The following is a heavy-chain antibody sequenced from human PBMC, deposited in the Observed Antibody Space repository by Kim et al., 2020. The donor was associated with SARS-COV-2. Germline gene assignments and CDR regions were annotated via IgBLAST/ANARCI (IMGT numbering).Heavy chain of an antibody. J-gene: IGHJ6*02. CDR2: IYYSGST. CDR1: GGSISSYY. CDR3: SRDRSYYYGMDV. D-gene: IGHD3-10*01. V-gene: IGHV4-59*13. Sequence: TLSLTCTVSGGSISSYYWSWIRQPPGKGLEWIGYIYYSGSTNYNPSLKSRVTISVDTSKNQFSLKLSSVTAADTAVYYCSRDRSYYYGMDVWGQGTTVTVSS.